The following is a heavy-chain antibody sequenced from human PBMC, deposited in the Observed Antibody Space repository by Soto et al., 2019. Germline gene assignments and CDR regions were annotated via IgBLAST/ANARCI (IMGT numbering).Heavy chain of an antibody. D-gene: IGHD6-13*01. Sequence: EVQLVESGGGLVQPGGSLRLSCAASGFTFSSYWMSWVRQAPGKGLEWVANIKSDGSEKYYVDSGKGRFTISRDNAKNSLYLQMNSLRAEDTAVYYCARDPLYSSSWHFDYWGQGTLVTVSS. J-gene: IGHJ4*02. CDR3: ARDPLYSSSWHFDY. CDR1: GFTFSSYW. V-gene: IGHV3-7*01. CDR2: IKSDGSEK.